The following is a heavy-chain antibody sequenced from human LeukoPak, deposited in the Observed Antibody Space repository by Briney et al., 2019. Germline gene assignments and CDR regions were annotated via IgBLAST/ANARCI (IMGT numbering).Heavy chain of an antibody. Sequence: GGSLRLSCSASGSTFADYTMTWIRQAPGKGLEWVAFIRNKADGGTPEYAASVRGRFTASRDDSKSIAYLQMNSLTTEDTAVYYCTRDPPTRYWGQGTLVTVSS. CDR2: IRNKADGGTP. J-gene: IGHJ4*02. CDR3: TRDPPTRY. CDR1: GSTFADYT. D-gene: IGHD2-15*01. V-gene: IGHV3-49*03.